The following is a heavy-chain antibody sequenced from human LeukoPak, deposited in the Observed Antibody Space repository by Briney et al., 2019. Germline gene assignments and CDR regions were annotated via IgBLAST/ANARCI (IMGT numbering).Heavy chain of an antibody. V-gene: IGHV4-34*01. Sequence: SETLSLTCAVYGGSFSGYYWSWIRQPPGKGLEWIGEINHSGSTNYNPSLKSRVTISVDTSKNQFSLKLSSVTAADTAVYYCARRMGRWLLNHDYWGQGTLVTVSS. CDR1: GGSFSGYY. J-gene: IGHJ4*02. D-gene: IGHD4-23*01. CDR3: ARRMGRWLLNHDY. CDR2: INHSGST.